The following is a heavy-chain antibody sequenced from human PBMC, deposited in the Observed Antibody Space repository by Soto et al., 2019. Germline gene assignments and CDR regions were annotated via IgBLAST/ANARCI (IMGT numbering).Heavy chain of an antibody. CDR2: IYWNDEK. Sequence: VSGPTLVNPTQTLTLTCTFSGFSLDTSGVGVGWIRQPPGKALEWLAVIYWNDEKRYRPSLRTRLTITKDTSKNQVVLTLTNMGPVDSVTYYCTHSWGSRSLYCGMDVWGQGTTVAVS. CDR1: GFSLDTSGVG. CDR3: THSWGSRSLYCGMDV. V-gene: IGHV2-5*01. J-gene: IGHJ6*02. D-gene: IGHD2-15*01.